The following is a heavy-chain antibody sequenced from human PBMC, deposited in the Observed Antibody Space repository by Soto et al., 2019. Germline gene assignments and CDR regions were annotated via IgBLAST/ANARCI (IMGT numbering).Heavy chain of an antibody. CDR3: AHLIVGAFFDH. CDR2: VYCDDDK. CDR1: GFSLSTSGMG. V-gene: IGHV2-5*02. J-gene: IGHJ4*02. D-gene: IGHD2-15*01. Sequence: QVTLKESGPTLVKPTQTLTLTCTFSGFSLSTSGMGVGWIRQPPVKALEWLALVYCDDDKRYSPSLKSRLTITKDTSKNQVVRTMTYLDPVDTATYYCAHLIVGAFFDHWGQGALGTVSA.